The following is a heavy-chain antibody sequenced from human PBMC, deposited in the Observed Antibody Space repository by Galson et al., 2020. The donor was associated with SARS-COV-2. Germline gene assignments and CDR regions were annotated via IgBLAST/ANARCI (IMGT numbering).Heavy chain of an antibody. D-gene: IGHD3-16*02. J-gene: IGHJ4*02. CDR3: AKDGVATLGVVIVLERYCDS. V-gene: IGHV3-23*01. CDR2: MSVVGDKT. CDR1: GFTFSNYA. Sequence: GESLKISCVASGFTFSNYALSWVRQAPGKGLEWVSIMSVVGDKTYYADSVKGRFTISRDTSKNTLYLEMNSLRVEDTAVYYCAKDGVATLGVVIVLERYCDSWGPGTPVTVSS.